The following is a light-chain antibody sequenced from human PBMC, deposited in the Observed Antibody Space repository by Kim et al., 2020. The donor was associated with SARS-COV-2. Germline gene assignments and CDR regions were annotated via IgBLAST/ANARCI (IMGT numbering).Light chain of an antibody. CDR1: SSNIGRNT. Sequence: QSVLTQPPSASGTPGQRATMSCSGSSSNIGRNTVNWYQQFPGTAPQLLIDTDDRRPSGVSDRVSCSKSGTSASLAIRALRSEDEADYYCATWDDNLDVWMFGGGTKLTVL. V-gene: IGLV1-44*01. J-gene: IGLJ3*02. CDR3: ATWDDNLDVWM. CDR2: TDD.